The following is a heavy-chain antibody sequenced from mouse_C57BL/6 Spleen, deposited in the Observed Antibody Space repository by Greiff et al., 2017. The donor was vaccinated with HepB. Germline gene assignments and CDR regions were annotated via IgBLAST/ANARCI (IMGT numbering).Heavy chain of an antibody. Sequence: QVQLQQPGAELVRPGSSVKLSCKASGYTFTSYWMHWVKQRPIQGLEWIGNIDPSDSETHYNQKFKDKATLTVDKSSSTAYMQLSSLTSEDSAVYYCARKGVYGTVDYWGQGTSVTVSS. V-gene: IGHV1-52*01. CDR3: ARKGVYGTVDY. CDR2: IDPSDSET. D-gene: IGHD1-1*01. J-gene: IGHJ4*01. CDR1: GYTFTSYW.